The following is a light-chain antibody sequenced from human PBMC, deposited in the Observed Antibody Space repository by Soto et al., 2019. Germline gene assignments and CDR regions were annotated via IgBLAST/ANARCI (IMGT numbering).Light chain of an antibody. CDR2: AAS. Sequence: DIQLTQSPSFLSASVGDRVTITCRASQGISSYLAWYQQKPGKAPKLLIYAASTLQSGVASRFSGSGSGTEFTLTISSLQPEDLATYFCQQLNSYPYTFGQGTKLEIK. J-gene: IGKJ2*01. V-gene: IGKV1-9*01. CDR1: QGISSY. CDR3: QQLNSYPYT.